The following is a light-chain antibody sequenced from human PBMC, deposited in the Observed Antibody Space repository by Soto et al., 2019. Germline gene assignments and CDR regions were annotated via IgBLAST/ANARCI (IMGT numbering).Light chain of an antibody. CDR2: EAT. CDR3: CSFAGGATFV. Sequence: QSALTPPASVSGSPGQSITISCTGTSNDVGGYDLVSWYQHHPGKAPKLIIYEATKRPSGVSDRFSGSKSGNTASLKISALQAEDEADYSCCSFAGGATFVFGGGTKVTVL. J-gene: IGLJ2*01. CDR1: SNDVGGYDL. V-gene: IGLV2-23*02.